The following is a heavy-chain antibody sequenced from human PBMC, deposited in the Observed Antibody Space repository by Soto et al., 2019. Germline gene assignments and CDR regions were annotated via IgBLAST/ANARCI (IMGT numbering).Heavy chain of an antibody. J-gene: IGHJ4*02. D-gene: IGHD2-15*01. V-gene: IGHV4-31*03. CDR2: IYYSGST. Sequence: QVQLQESGPGLVKPSQTLSLTCTVSGGSISSGGYYWSWIRQHPGKGLEWIGYIYYSGSTYYNPSPTERVTKSVDTSKNQFSLKLSSVTAADTAVYYCARRYGGNFDYWGQGTLVTVSS. CDR1: GGSISSGGYY. CDR3: ARRYGGNFDY.